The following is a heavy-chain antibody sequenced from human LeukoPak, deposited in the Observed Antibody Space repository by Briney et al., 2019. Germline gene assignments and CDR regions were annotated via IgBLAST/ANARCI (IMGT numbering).Heavy chain of an antibody. CDR1: GFTFSSYE. CDR2: ISSSGSTI. Sequence: SGGSLRLSCAASGFTFSSYEMNWVRQAPGKGLEWVSYISSSGSTIYYADSVKGRFTISRDNAKNSLYLRMNSLRAEDTAVYYCARFGGSGYYTYYFDYWGQGTLVTVSS. J-gene: IGHJ4*02. D-gene: IGHD3-22*01. V-gene: IGHV3-48*03. CDR3: ARFGGSGYYTYYFDY.